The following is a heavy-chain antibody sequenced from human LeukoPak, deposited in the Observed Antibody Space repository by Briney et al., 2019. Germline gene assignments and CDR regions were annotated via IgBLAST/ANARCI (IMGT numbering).Heavy chain of an antibody. D-gene: IGHD3-3*01. Sequence: TSETLSLTCTVSGGSISSSSYYWGWIRQPPGKGLEWIGRIYYSVSTYYNQSLKSRFTISVDTTKNQFSLKLGSVTAADTAVYYCARQGGGGGLYYDFWSGYANWFDPWGQGTLVTVSS. CDR1: GGSISSSSYY. CDR2: IYYSVST. J-gene: IGHJ5*02. V-gene: IGHV4-39*01. CDR3: ARQGGGGGLYYDFWSGYANWFDP.